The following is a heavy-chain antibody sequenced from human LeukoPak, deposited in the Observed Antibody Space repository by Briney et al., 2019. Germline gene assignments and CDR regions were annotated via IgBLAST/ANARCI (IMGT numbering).Heavy chain of an antibody. J-gene: IGHJ4*02. CDR1: GFTFSSYA. Sequence: GGSLRLSCAASGFTFSSYAMHWVRQAPGKGLEWVAVISYDGSNKYYADSVKGRFTISRDNSKNTLYLQMNSLRAEDTAVYHCARERYSDGQRYPLDWGQGTLVTVSS. V-gene: IGHV3-30*04. D-gene: IGHD5-18*01. CDR2: ISYDGSNK. CDR3: ARERYSDGQRYPLD.